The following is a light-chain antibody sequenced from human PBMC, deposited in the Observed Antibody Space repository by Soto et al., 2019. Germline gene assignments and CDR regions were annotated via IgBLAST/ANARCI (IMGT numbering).Light chain of an antibody. V-gene: IGKV3-15*01. CDR1: QSGNSN. CDR2: GAS. Sequence: IGKTQSPAALPVSPGERATQACRAGQSGNSNLAWSQQKPGQAPRLLIYGASTRATGIPATFSGSGSGTEFPLTISSLNSEDFEVYYCQRYNNWLVAFGQGTQVAIK. CDR3: QRYNNWLVA. J-gene: IGKJ1*01.